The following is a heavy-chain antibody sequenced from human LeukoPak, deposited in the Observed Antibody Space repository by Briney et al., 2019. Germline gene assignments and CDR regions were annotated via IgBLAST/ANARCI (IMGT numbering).Heavy chain of an antibody. J-gene: IGHJ4*02. D-gene: IGHD3-3*01. CDR1: GFTFSNYL. CDR2: IKQDGSET. V-gene: IGHV3-7*01. Sequence: GSLRLSCAASGFTFSNYLMSWVRRAPGKGLEWGANIKQDGSETYYVDSVRGRFTISRDNAKKSLYLQMNSLRAEDTAVYYCARDFWGAYRVDYFDYWGQGTLVTVSS. CDR3: ARDFWGAYRVDYFDY.